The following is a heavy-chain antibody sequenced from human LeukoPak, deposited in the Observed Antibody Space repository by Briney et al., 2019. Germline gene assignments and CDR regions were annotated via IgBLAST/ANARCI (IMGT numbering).Heavy chain of an antibody. CDR2: TYYRSQWFR. V-gene: IGHV6-1*01. Sequence: SQTLSLTCAISGDSVFSDGVAWNWIRQSTSRGLEWLGRTYYRSQWFRDYAGSVRSRITIDPDTSKNQFSLQLNSVTPEDTAVYYCARDLYCSSYSCSFANWGQGTLVTVSS. CDR1: GDSVFSDGVA. D-gene: IGHD2-15*01. CDR3: ARDLYCSSYSCSFAN. J-gene: IGHJ4*02.